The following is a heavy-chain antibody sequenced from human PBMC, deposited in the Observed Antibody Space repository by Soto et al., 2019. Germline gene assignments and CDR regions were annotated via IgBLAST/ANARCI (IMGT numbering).Heavy chain of an antibody. D-gene: IGHD6-13*01. CDR2: IKLDGSEK. Sequence: GGSLRLSCAASGFTFSSYWMSWVRQAPGKGLEWVANIKLDGSEKYYVDSVKGRFTISRDNAKNSLYLQMNNLRGEDTAVYYCTRGYSTSWYNWFDPWGQGTLVTVSS. CDR3: TRGYSTSWYNWFDP. J-gene: IGHJ5*02. CDR1: GFTFSSYW. V-gene: IGHV3-7*03.